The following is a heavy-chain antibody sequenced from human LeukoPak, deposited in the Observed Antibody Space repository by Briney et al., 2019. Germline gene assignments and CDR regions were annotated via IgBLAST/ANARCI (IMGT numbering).Heavy chain of an antibody. CDR3: ARGPQLLRSGGEWFDP. D-gene: IGHD5-24*01. J-gene: IGHJ5*02. CDR2: ISYDGSNK. V-gene: IGHV3-30-3*01. Sequence: GGSLRLSCAASGFTFSSYAMHWVRQAPGKGLEWVAVISYDGSNKYYADSVKGRFTISRDNSKNTLYLQMNSLRAEDTAVYYCARGPQLLRSGGEWFDPWGQGTLVTVSS. CDR1: GFTFSSYA.